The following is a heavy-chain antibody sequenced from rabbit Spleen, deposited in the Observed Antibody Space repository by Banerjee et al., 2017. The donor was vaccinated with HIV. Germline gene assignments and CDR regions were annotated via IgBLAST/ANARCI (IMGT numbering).Heavy chain of an antibody. CDR1: GFTLSSYY. CDR3: AKLVGVFGYDYIWGWLDL. CDR2: IDPVFGIT. D-gene: IGHD6-1*01. V-gene: IGHV1S7*01. Sequence: KLVESGGGLVKPGASLTLTCKASGFTLSSYYMKWVRQAPGKGLEWIGYIDPVFGITYYANWVNGRFSISRENAQNTVFLQMTSLTAADTATYFCAKLVGVFGYDYIWGWLDLWGQGTLVTVS. J-gene: IGHJ5*01.